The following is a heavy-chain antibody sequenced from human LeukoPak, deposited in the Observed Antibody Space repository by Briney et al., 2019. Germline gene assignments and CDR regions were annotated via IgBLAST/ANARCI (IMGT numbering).Heavy chain of an antibody. Sequence: QPGGSLRLSCTACGFTFSTYAMGWVRHAPGRGREYLSAISEGGTRTNYADAVKGRFTISRDNSKNTLYLQMNSLRDEDAAVYYCANRAASHGERGVYYFDNWGQGTMVTVSS. D-gene: IGHD3-10*01. CDR1: GFTFSTYA. CDR3: ANRAASHGERGVYYFDN. J-gene: IGHJ4*02. CDR2: ISEGGTRT. V-gene: IGHV3-23*01.